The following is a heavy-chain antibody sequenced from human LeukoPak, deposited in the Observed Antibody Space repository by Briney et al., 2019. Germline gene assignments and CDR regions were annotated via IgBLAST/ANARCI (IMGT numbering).Heavy chain of an antibody. CDR1: GFTFSTYS. Sequence: GGSLRLSCAASGFTFSTYSMTWVRQAPGKGLEWVANINQDGSQKYYVDSVKGRFTISRDNAKNSQFLHMNSLRAEDTAVYYCASGGGWVFFNWGRGTLVTVSS. V-gene: IGHV3-7*01. CDR3: ASGGGWVFFN. J-gene: IGHJ4*02. D-gene: IGHD6-19*01. CDR2: INQDGSQK.